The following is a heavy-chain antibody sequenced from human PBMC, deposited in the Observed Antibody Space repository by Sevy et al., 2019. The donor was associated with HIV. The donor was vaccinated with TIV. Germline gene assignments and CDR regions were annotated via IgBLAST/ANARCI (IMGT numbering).Heavy chain of an antibody. Sequence: GGSLRLSCAASGFTFSSFSMNRVRQAPGKGPEWISYISTRRSAIYYADSMKGRFTISRDNSKNSLYLQMNSLRAEDTAVYYCARESASGTPGGVYYYYYNMDVWGQGTTVTVSS. CDR2: ISTRRSAI. J-gene: IGHJ6*02. V-gene: IGHV3-48*01. CDR3: ARESASGTPGGVYYYYYNMDV. CDR1: GFTFSSFS. D-gene: IGHD6-13*01.